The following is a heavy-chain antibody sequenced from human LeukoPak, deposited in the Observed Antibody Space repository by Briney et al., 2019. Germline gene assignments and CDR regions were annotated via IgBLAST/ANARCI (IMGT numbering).Heavy chain of an antibody. D-gene: IGHD5-24*01. CDR1: GYSFTNYW. Sequence: GESLKISCKGSGYSFTNYWIGWVRLMPGKGLDCMGIIYPGDSDTRYRPSLQGQATMSVDKSISTAYLQWRSLKASDTAMYYCARPSRDGYNFGDDAFDIWGQGTMVTVPS. V-gene: IGHV5-51*01. CDR3: ARPSRDGYNFGDDAFDI. J-gene: IGHJ3*02. CDR2: IYPGDSDT.